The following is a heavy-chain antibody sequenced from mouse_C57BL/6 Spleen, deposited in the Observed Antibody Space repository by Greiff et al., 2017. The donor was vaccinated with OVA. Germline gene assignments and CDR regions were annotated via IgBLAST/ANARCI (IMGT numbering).Heavy chain of an antibody. Sequence: VKLQQSGAELVKPGASVKISCKASGYAFSSYWMNWVKQRPGKGLEWIGQIYPGDGDTNYNGKFKGKATLTADKSSSTAYMQLSSLTSEDSAVYFCARSSNYYGSSYRYWYFDVWGTGTTVTVSS. D-gene: IGHD1-1*01. CDR3: ARSSNYYGSSYRYWYFDV. CDR2: IYPGDGDT. CDR1: GYAFSSYW. J-gene: IGHJ1*03. V-gene: IGHV1-80*01.